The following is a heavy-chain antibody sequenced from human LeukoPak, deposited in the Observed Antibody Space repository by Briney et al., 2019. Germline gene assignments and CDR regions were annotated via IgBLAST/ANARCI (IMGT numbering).Heavy chain of an antibody. V-gene: IGHV4-34*01. Sequence: PSETLSLTCAVYGGSFSGYYWSWIRQPPGKGLEWIGEINHSGSTNYNPSLKSRVTISVDTSKNQFSLKLSSVTAADTAVYYCASGRGWRRHGNFDYWGQGTLVTVSS. CDR3: ASGRGWRRHGNFDY. CDR2: INHSGST. D-gene: IGHD1-26*01. J-gene: IGHJ4*02. CDR1: GGSFSGYY.